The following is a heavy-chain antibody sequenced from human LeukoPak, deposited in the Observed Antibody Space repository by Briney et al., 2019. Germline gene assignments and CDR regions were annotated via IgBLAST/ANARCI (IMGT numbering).Heavy chain of an antibody. Sequence: KPSETLSLTCTVSGGSISSSSYYWGCIRQPPGKGLECIGSIYYSGSTYYNPSLKSRVTISVDTYKNQFSLKLSSVTAADTAVYYCATKDGGYDFWSGLFTFDYWGQGTLVTVSS. CDR3: ATKDGGYDFWSGLFTFDY. CDR1: GGSISSSSYY. J-gene: IGHJ4*02. V-gene: IGHV4-39*01. D-gene: IGHD3-3*01. CDR2: IYYSGST.